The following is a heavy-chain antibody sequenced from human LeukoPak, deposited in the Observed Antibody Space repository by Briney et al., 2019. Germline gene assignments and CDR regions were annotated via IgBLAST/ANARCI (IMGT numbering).Heavy chain of an antibody. CDR3: ARDVVSVDIVATGN. Sequence: GGSLRLSCAASGFTFSSYWMSWVRQAPGKLLEWVATIKQDGRAKNYGNSVKGRFTISRDNAKNSLYLQMNSLRAEDTAVYYCARDVVSVDIVATGNWGQGTLVTVSS. D-gene: IGHD5-12*01. V-gene: IGHV3-7*01. CDR1: GFTFSSYW. J-gene: IGHJ4*02. CDR2: IKQDGRAK.